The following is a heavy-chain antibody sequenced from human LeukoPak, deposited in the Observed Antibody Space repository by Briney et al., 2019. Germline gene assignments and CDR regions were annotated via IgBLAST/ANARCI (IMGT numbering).Heavy chain of an antibody. CDR1: GGSISSGGYS. D-gene: IGHD1-26*01. CDR3: ARGSGSYYHFDY. J-gene: IGHJ4*02. CDR2: IYHSGIT. Sequence: PSQTLSLTCAVSGGSISSGGYSWSWIRQPPGKGLECLGYIYHSGITYYNPSPKSRVTMSVDRSKNQFSLKLSSVTAADTAVYYCARGSGSYYHFDYWGQGTLVTVSS. V-gene: IGHV4-30-2*01.